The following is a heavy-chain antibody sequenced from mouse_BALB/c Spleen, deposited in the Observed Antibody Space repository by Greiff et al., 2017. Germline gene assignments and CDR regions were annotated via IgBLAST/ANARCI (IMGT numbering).Heavy chain of an antibody. CDR3: ARERESLNWVFDY. Sequence: QVQLKESGPGLVAPSQSLSITCTVSGFSLTSYGVHWVRQPPGKGLEWLGVIWAGGSTNYNSALMSRLSISKDNSKSQVFLKMNSLQTDDTAMYYGARERESLNWVFDYWGQGTTLTVSS. CDR2: IWAGGST. J-gene: IGHJ2*01. CDR1: GFSLTSYG. D-gene: IGHD4-1*02. V-gene: IGHV2-9*02.